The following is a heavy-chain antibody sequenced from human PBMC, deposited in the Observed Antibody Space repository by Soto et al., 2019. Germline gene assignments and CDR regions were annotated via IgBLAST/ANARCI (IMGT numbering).Heavy chain of an antibody. Sequence: QVQLVESGGGVVQPGRSLRLSCAASGFTFSSYGMHWVRQAPGKGLEWVAVISYDGSNKYYADSVKGRFTISRDNSKNTLYLQMNSLRAEDTAVYYCAKDGQWLFLDYWGQGTLVTVSS. J-gene: IGHJ4*02. CDR2: ISYDGSNK. D-gene: IGHD6-19*01. V-gene: IGHV3-30*18. CDR1: GFTFSSYG. CDR3: AKDGQWLFLDY.